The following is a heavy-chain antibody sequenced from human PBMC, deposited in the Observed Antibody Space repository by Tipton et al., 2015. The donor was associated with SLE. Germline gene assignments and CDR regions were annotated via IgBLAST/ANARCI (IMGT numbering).Heavy chain of an antibody. CDR2: VSHSGDT. Sequence: TLFLTCALSGGSFSRYYWTWIRQSPGKGLEWIGEVSHSGDTNYTPSLKSRVSISVDTSKNLFFLKLTSVTAADTAVYFCARGFGYYYNYLDVWGKGTTVIVSS. CDR3: ARGFGYYYNYLDV. CDR1: GGSFSRYY. D-gene: IGHD3-10*01. J-gene: IGHJ6*03. V-gene: IGHV4-34*01.